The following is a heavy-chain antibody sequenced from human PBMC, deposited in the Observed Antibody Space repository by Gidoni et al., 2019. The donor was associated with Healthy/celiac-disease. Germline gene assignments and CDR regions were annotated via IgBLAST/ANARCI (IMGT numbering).Heavy chain of an antibody. Sequence: QVQLVESGGGVVQPGRSLGLSCAASGFTFSDYGMHWVRQAPGKGLEWVAVISYDGSYKYYADSVKGRFTISRDNSKNTLYLQMNSLRAEDTALYYCAKVVRGSYYYYYDMDVWGQGTTVTVSS. V-gene: IGHV3-30*18. J-gene: IGHJ6*02. CDR3: AKVVRGSYYYYYDMDV. CDR1: GFTFSDYG. CDR2: ISYDGSYK. D-gene: IGHD3-10*01.